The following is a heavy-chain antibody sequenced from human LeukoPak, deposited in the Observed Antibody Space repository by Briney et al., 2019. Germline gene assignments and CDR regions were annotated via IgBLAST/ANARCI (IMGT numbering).Heavy chain of an antibody. Sequence: SETLSLTCAVYGGSFSGYYWSWIRQPPGKGLEWIGYIYYSGSTNYNPSLKSRVTISVDTSKNQFSLKLSSVTAADTAVYYCARGSYYYDSSGYSYNFDYWGQGTLVTVSS. D-gene: IGHD3-22*01. V-gene: IGHV4-59*01. CDR3: ARGSYYYDSSGYSYNFDY. J-gene: IGHJ4*02. CDR2: IYYSGST. CDR1: GGSFSGYY.